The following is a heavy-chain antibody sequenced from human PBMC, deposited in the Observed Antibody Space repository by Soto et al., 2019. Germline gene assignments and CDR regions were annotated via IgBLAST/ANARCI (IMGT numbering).Heavy chain of an antibody. Sequence: SETLSLTCSVSGSSINSSGYYWGWIRQPPGKGLEWIGSMFYGVSTYYNPSLKSRVTVSVDTSKNQFSLNLRSVTAADTAVYYCARLPSRHLVDYWGQGTQVTVSS. J-gene: IGHJ4*02. CDR2: MFYGVST. V-gene: IGHV4-39*01. CDR1: GSSINSSGYY. D-gene: IGHD3-3*02. CDR3: ARLPSRHLVDY.